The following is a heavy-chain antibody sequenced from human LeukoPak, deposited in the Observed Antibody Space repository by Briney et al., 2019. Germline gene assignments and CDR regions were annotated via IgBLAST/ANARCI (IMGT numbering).Heavy chain of an antibody. CDR3: ARGLGYCTSTTCLLPFDY. CDR1: GFTVSTYY. Sequence: PGGSLRLSCAASGFTVSTYYMTWVRQAPGKGLECVSVIYSGGSTYYADSVKGRFTVSRDNSKNTLYLQMDSLRAEDTAMYYCARGLGYCTSTTCLLPFDYWGQGTLVTVCS. V-gene: IGHV3-53*01. D-gene: IGHD2-2*01. J-gene: IGHJ4*02. CDR2: IYSGGST.